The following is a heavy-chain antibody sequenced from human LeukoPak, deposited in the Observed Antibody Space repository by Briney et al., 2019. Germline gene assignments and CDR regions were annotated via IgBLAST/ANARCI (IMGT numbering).Heavy chain of an antibody. Sequence: PSETLSLTCTVSDGSISSSSYYWGWIRQPPGKGLEWIGSIYYSGSTYYNPSLKSRVTISVDTSKNQFSLKLSSVTAADTAVYYCARHSIISQFYWGQGTMVTVSS. CDR2: IYYSGST. D-gene: IGHD3-3*02. V-gene: IGHV4-39*01. CDR1: DGSISSSSYY. CDR3: ARHSIISQFY. J-gene: IGHJ3*01.